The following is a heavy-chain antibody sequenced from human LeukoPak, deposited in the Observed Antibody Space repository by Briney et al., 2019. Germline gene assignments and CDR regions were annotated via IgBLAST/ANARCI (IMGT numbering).Heavy chain of an antibody. CDR2: IYYSGST. CDR1: GGSISSSSYY. CDR3: ARHARGYSGYETVEY. D-gene: IGHD5-12*01. J-gene: IGHJ4*02. Sequence: PSETLSLTCTVSGGSISSSSYYWGWIRQPPGKGLEWIGSIYYSGSTYYNPSLKSRVTISVDTSKNQFSLKLSSVTAADTAVYYCARHARGYSGYETVEYWGQGTLVTVSS. V-gene: IGHV4-39*01.